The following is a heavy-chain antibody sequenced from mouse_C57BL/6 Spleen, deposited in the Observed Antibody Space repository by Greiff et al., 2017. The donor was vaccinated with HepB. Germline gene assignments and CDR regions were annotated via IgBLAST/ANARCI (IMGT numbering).Heavy chain of an antibody. D-gene: IGHD1-1*01. CDR1: GYTFTSYR. CDR2: IHPNSGST. V-gene: IGHV1-64*01. Sequence: QVQLKQPGAELVKPGASVKLSCKASGYTFTSYRMHWVKQRPGQGLEWIGMIHPNSGSTNYNEKFKSKATLTVDKSSSTAYMQLSSLTSEDSAVYYCARTGYGSSYLDYWGQGTTLTVSS. J-gene: IGHJ2*01. CDR3: ARTGYGSSYLDY.